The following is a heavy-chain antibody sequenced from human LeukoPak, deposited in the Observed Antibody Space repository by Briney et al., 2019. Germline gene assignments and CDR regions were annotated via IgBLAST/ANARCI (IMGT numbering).Heavy chain of an antibody. Sequence: SETLSLTCTVSGGSISSYYWGWIRQPPGKGLEWIGSIYYSGSTYYNPSLKSRVTISVDTSKNQFSLKLSSVTAADTAVYYCARHDLTGSPFDYWGQGTLVTVSS. D-gene: IGHD3-9*01. J-gene: IGHJ4*02. CDR3: ARHDLTGSPFDY. V-gene: IGHV4-39*01. CDR1: GGSISSYY. CDR2: IYYSGST.